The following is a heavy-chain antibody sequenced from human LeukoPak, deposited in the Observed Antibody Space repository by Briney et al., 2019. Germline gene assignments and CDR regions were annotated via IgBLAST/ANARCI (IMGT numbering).Heavy chain of an antibody. CDR2: IYTSGST. CDR3: ARDLGAYYDSGGYFDY. V-gene: IGHV4-4*07. Sequence: PLETLSLTCTVSGGSISSHYWSWIRQPAGKGLEWIGRIYTSGSTNYNPSLKSRVTMSVDTSKNQFSLKLSSVTAADTAVYYCARDLGAYYDSGGYFDYWGQGTLVTVSS. CDR1: GGSISSHY. J-gene: IGHJ4*02. D-gene: IGHD3-22*01.